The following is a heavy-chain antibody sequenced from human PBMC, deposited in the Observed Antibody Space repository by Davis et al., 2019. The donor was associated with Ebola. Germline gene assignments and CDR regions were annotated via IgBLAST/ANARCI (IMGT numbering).Heavy chain of an antibody. CDR1: GFTFRNYW. J-gene: IGHJ6*02. CDR3: GKGGARYFYHYYGMDI. D-gene: IGHD2/OR15-2a*01. CDR2: ISAYGRST. V-gene: IGHV3-74*01. Sequence: ESPKISCVASGFTFRNYWMHWVRPTPGKGLVWVSRISAYGRSTIYADSVKSRFTISRSKSKNTLYLQINSLRGEDTALYYCGKGGARYFYHYYGMDIWGQGTTVTVSS.